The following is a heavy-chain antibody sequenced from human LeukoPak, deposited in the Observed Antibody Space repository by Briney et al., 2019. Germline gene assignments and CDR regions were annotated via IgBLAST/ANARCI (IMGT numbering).Heavy chain of an antibody. CDR2: IYYSGST. J-gene: IGHJ4*02. CDR3: ARRDSSSWSSFDY. CDR1: GGSISSYY. Sequence: PSETLSLTSTVSGGSISSYYWSWIRQPPGKGLEWSGYIYYSGSTNYNPSLKSRVTMSVDTSKNQFSLKLSSVTAADTAVYYCARRDSSSWSSFDYWGQGTLVTVSS. V-gene: IGHV4-59*08. D-gene: IGHD6-13*01.